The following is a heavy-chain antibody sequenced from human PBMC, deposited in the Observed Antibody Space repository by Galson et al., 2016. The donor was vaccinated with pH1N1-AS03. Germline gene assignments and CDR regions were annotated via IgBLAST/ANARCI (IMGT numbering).Heavy chain of an antibody. J-gene: IGHJ6*02. CDR1: GDSVSSNSVA. V-gene: IGHV6-1*01. D-gene: IGHD5/OR15-5a*01. CDR2: TYYRSRWCN. CDR3: ARGRSSAMDV. Sequence: CAISGDSVSSNSVAWNWIRQSPSRGLEWLGRTYYRSRWCNDYALSVKSRITINPDTSKNQFSLHLNSVTSEDTAVYYCARGRSSAMDVWGQGTTVTVSS.